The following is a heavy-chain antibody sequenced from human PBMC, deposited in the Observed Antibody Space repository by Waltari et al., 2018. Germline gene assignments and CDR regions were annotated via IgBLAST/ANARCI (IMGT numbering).Heavy chain of an antibody. CDR1: GFSLSTSGVG. V-gene: IGHV2-5*01. Sequence: QITLKESGPTLVKPTQTLTLTCTFSGFSLSTSGVGVGWIRQPPGTALEWLALIYWNDDKRYSPSLKSRLTITKDTSKNQVVLTMTNMDPVDTATYYCAHRRGGAVWGSYRSVYFDYWGQGTLVTVSS. J-gene: IGHJ4*02. D-gene: IGHD3-16*02. CDR3: AHRRGGAVWGSYRSVYFDY. CDR2: IYWNDDK.